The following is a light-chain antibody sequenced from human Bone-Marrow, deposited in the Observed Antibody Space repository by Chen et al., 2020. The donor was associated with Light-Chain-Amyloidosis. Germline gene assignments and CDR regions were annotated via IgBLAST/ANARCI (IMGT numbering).Light chain of an antibody. CDR1: QSVSSNF. CDR3: QQYGSTPLT. V-gene: IGKV3-20*01. J-gene: IGKJ4*01. Sequence: EIVSTQSPGTLSLSPGERATLSCRASQSVSSNFLAWYQQKPGQAPGLLIYDASSRATGIPDRFSGSGSETDFTLTISRLEPEDFAVYYCQQYGSTPLTFGGGTKVEIK. CDR2: DAS.